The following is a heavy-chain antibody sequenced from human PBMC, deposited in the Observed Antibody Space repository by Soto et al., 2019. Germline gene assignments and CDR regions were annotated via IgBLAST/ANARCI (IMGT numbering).Heavy chain of an antibody. CDR2: IVVASGQT. CDR1: GSGFISSG. J-gene: IGHJ6*02. Sequence: GASVKVSCKASGSGFISSGIQWVRQAHGQRLEWIGWIVVASGQTNYAQNFRGRVAITRDTSTATAYIELTGLTSEDTAVYFCSAGRPDIGVGWWVWGQGTTVTVSS. D-gene: IGHD2-15*01. CDR3: SAGRPDIGVGWWV. V-gene: IGHV1-58*02.